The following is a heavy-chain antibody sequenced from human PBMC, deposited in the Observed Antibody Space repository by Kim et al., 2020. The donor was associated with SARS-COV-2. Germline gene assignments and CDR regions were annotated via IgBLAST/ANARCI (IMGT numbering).Heavy chain of an antibody. CDR1: GGSISGSTSY. Sequence: SETLSLTCTVSGGSISGSTSYWGWIRQPPGKGLEWIGSIFYSGSTYYNPSLRSRVTISVHTSTTQFSLKLNSVTAADTAVYYCARHVIAEHFDYWGHGTLVTVSS. J-gene: IGHJ4*01. CDR3: ARHVIAEHFDY. V-gene: IGHV4-39*01. D-gene: IGHD6-13*01. CDR2: IFYSGST.